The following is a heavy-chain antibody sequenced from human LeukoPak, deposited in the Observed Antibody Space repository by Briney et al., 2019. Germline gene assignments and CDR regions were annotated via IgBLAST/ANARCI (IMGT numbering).Heavy chain of an antibody. D-gene: IGHD6-13*01. CDR1: GFTFSSYS. Sequence: GGSLRLSCAASGFTFSSYSMNWVRQAPGKGLEWVSSISSSSSYIYYADSVKGRFTISRDNAKNSLYLQMNSLRAEDTAVYYCASWAYSSSWYSDYWGQGTLVTVSS. CDR2: ISSSSSYI. CDR3: ASWAYSSSWYSDY. J-gene: IGHJ4*02. V-gene: IGHV3-21*01.